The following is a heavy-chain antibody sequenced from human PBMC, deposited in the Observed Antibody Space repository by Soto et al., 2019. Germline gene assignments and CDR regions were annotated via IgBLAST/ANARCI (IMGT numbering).Heavy chain of an antibody. Sequence: ASVEVSCKASGYTLTSYAMHWVRQAPGQRLEWMGWINAGNGNTKYSQKFQGRVTITRDTSASTAYMELSSLRSEDTAVYYCARVLYRYYYYGMDVWGQGTTVTVSS. CDR3: ARVLYRYYYYGMDV. J-gene: IGHJ6*02. CDR2: INAGNGNT. CDR1: GYTLTSYA. D-gene: IGHD2-8*01. V-gene: IGHV1-3*01.